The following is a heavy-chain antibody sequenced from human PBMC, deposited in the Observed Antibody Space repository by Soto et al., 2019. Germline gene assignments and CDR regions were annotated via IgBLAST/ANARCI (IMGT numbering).Heavy chain of an antibody. CDR3: ARQTVRGLFLMDV. J-gene: IGHJ6*02. D-gene: IGHD4-4*01. Sequence: GGSLRLSCVASGFTYNLYGMHWVRQAPGKGLEWVSSISYSGDTIYYADSVKGRFTISRDNAAKSLSLQMNNLRAEDTALYYCARQTVRGLFLMDVWGLGTTVTVSS. V-gene: IGHV3-48*03. CDR2: ISYSGDTI. CDR1: GFTYNLYG.